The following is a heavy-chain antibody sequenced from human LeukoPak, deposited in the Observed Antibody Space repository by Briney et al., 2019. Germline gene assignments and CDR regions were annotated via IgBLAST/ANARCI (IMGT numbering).Heavy chain of an antibody. CDR1: GGSISSGSYY. Sequence: SGTLSLTCTVSGGSISSGSYYWSWIRPPAGKGLEWIVRINTSGSTNYNPSLNSRVTISVDTSKNQFSLKLSSVTAADTAVYYCRYSSSSGRGTYYYYHCVDVWGKGTTVTVSS. V-gene: IGHV4-61*02. D-gene: IGHD6-6*01. CDR3: RYSSSSGRGTYYYYHCVDV. J-gene: IGHJ6*03. CDR2: INTSGST.